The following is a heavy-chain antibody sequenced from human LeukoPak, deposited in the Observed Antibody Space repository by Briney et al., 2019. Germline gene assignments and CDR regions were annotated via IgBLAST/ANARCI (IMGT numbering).Heavy chain of an antibody. CDR2: IYTSGST. CDR3: ARSGSPWDYNYYSYMDV. Sequence: PSETLSLTCTVSGGSISSYYWSWIRQPAGKGLEWIGRIYTSGSTKYNPSLKSRVTMSVDTSKNQFSLKLNSVTAADTAVYYCARSGSPWDYNYYSYMDVWGKGTTVTVSS. J-gene: IGHJ6*03. CDR1: GGSISSYY. V-gene: IGHV4-4*07. D-gene: IGHD1-26*01.